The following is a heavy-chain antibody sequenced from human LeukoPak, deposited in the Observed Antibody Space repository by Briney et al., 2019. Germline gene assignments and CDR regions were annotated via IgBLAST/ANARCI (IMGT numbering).Heavy chain of an antibody. D-gene: IGHD7-27*01. CDR2: TTTSDGNT. CDR3: AKDGGLWVSAHWGDS. CDR1: GFTFSSYT. Sequence: GGSLRLSCAASGFTFSSYTMSWVRQAPGKGLEWVSTTTTSDGNTYYADSVKGRFTVSRDNSKNTLFLQMNSLRAEDTAVYYCAKDGGLWVSAHWGDSWGRGTLVTVSS. V-gene: IGHV3-23*01. J-gene: IGHJ4*02.